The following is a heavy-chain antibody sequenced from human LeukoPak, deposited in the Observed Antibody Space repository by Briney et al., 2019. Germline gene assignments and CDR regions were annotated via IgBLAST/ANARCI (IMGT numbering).Heavy chain of an antibody. CDR3: ATVAMLSTAFYFDH. J-gene: IGHJ4*02. V-gene: IGHV1-69-2*01. CDR1: GYTFIHYH. Sequence: ASVKISCKASGYTFIHYHMHWVRQAPGKALECMGRVDPEDGRTIYAERFRDRVTITADRSTDTVYLEVTRLNSDDAAVYFCATVAMLSTAFYFDHWGQGTLVAVSS. CDR2: VDPEDGRT. D-gene: IGHD2-8*01.